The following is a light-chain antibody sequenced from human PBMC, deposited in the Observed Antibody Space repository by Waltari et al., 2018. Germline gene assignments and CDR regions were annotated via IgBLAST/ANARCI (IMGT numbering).Light chain of an antibody. V-gene: IGLV3-19*01. CDR2: DKN. CDR3: HSRDASGVGGS. CDR1: GLRSYY. Sequence: SSELTQDPAVSVAMGQTVTITCQGNGLRSYYASWYQQRPGQAPILIMYDKNNRPSGVPDRFSGSNSDNTASLTITGAQAEDEASYSCHSRDASGVGGSFGGGTKLTVL. J-gene: IGLJ2*01.